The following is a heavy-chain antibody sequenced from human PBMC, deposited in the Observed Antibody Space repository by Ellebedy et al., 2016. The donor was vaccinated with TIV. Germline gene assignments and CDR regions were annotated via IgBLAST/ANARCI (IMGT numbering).Heavy chain of an antibody. V-gene: IGHV3-48*02. CDR3: AIHKDTMVRGVP. J-gene: IGHJ5*02. Sequence: GGSLRLXXAASGFTFSSYSMNWVRQAPGKGLEWVSYISSSSSTIYYADSVKGRFTISRDNAKNSLYLQMNSLRDEDTAVYYCAIHKDTMVRGVPWGQGTLVTVSS. CDR2: ISSSSSTI. CDR1: GFTFSSYS. D-gene: IGHD3-10*01.